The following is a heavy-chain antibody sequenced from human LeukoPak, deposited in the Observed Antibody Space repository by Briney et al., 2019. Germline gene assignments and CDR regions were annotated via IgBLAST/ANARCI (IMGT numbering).Heavy chain of an antibody. J-gene: IGHJ4*02. D-gene: IGHD6-13*01. Sequence: GGSLRLSCAAAGLTFDDYFMGWVRQAPGKGPEWVSYITNSGYTMYYADSVRGRFTISKDNAKNSLYLHMSGLRAEDTAVYYCARSRARIAAAVYYFDYWGQGTLVTVSS. CDR1: GLTFDDYF. CDR3: ARSRARIAAAVYYFDY. V-gene: IGHV3-11*01. CDR2: ITNSGYTM.